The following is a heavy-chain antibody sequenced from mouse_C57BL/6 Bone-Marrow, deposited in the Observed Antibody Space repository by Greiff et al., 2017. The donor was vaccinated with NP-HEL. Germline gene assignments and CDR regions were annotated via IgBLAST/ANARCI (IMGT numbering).Heavy chain of an antibody. CDR1: GYTFTSYW. Sequence: QVQLKQPGAELVKPGASVKLSCKASGYTFTSYWMHWVKQRPGQGLEWIGMIHPNSGSTNYNEKFKSKATLTVDKSSSTAYKQLSSLTSEDSAVYYCAHYYGSSPWYFDVWGTGTTVTVSS. D-gene: IGHD1-1*01. V-gene: IGHV1-64*01. J-gene: IGHJ1*03. CDR3: AHYYGSSPWYFDV. CDR2: IHPNSGST.